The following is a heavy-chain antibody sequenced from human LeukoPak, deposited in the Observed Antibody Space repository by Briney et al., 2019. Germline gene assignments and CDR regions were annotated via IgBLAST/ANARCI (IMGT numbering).Heavy chain of an antibody. D-gene: IGHD3-3*02. CDR2: IKQDGSEK. V-gene: IGHV3-7*01. CDR3: ARDNVASGSFDI. Sequence: GGSLRLPCVASGFTFNSYWMNWVRQAPGKGLEWVATIKQDGSEKHYGDSVKGRFTISRDNAKNSLYLQMSSLRAEDTAVYYCARDNVASGSFDIWGQGTMVTVSS. J-gene: IGHJ3*02. CDR1: GFTFNSYW.